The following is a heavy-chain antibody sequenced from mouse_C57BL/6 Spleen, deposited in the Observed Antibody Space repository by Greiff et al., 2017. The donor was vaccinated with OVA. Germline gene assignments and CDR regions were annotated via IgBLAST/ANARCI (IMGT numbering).Heavy chain of an antibody. CDR1: GFTFSDYG. J-gene: IGHJ1*03. D-gene: IGHD1-1*01. V-gene: IGHV5-17*01. Sequence: EVQLVESGGGLVKPGGSLKLSCAASGFTFSDYGMHWVRQAPEKGLEWVAYISSGSSTIYYADTVKGRFTISRDNAKNTLFLQMTSLRSEDTAMYYCANSYGSSYGWYFDVWGTGTTVTVSS. CDR3: ANSYGSSYGWYFDV. CDR2: ISSGSSTI.